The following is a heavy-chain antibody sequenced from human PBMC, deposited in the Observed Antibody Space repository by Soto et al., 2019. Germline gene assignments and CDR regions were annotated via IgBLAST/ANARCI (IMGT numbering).Heavy chain of an antibody. V-gene: IGHV1-46*01. CDR3: ARDGGSYNWKWYDL. J-gene: IGHJ5*02. CDR1: GYTFTNHY. CDR2: INPSGGSA. D-gene: IGHD1-20*01. Sequence: QVQLVQSGAEVKKPGASVKVSCRASGYTFTNHYIHWVRQAPGQGLAWMGIINPSGGSANYAQKIQCRVTTHQGTSTVTVYLKSTCLTSEGRAVYYCARDGGSYNWKWYDLWGQGTLVTVS.